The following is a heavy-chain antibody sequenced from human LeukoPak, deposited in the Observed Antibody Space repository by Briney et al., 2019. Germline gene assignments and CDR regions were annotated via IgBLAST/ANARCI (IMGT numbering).Heavy chain of an antibody. J-gene: IGHJ4*02. CDR1: GFTFSSYA. CDR2: ISYDGSDK. D-gene: IGHD5-12*01. V-gene: IGHV3-30*04. Sequence: GGSLRLSCATSGFTFSSYAMYWVRQAPGKGLEWVAVISYDGSDKFYADSVKGRFTISRDSSKNTLYLQMNSLRPEDTAVYYCARARPSMWIDYWGQGTLVTVSS. CDR3: ARARPSMWIDY.